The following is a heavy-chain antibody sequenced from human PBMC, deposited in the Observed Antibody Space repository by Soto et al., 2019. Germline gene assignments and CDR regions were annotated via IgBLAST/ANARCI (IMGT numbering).Heavy chain of an antibody. D-gene: IGHD6-19*01. CDR3: AREVIAVAGPEYYYYYGMDV. J-gene: IGHJ6*02. Sequence: GGSLRLSCAASGFTFSSYGMHWVRQAPGKGLEWVAVIWYDGSNKYYADSVKGRFTISRDNSKNTLYLQMNSLRAEDTAVYYCAREVIAVAGPEYYYYYGMDVWGQGTTVTVSS. V-gene: IGHV3-33*01. CDR1: GFTFSSYG. CDR2: IWYDGSNK.